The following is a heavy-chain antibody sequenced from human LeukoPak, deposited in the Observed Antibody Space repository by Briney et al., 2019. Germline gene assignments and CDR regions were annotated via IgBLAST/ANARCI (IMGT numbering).Heavy chain of an antibody. D-gene: IGHD3-10*02. CDR2: ISAYNGNT. CDR3: ARDQKGDDGLFGEWGYYYYYMDV. Sequence: ASVKVSCKASGYTFTSYGISWVRQAPGQGLEWMGWISAYNGNTNYAQKLQGRVTMTTDTSTSTAYMELRSLRSDDTAVHYCARDQKGDDGLFGEWGYYYYYMDVWGKGTTVTISS. CDR1: GYTFTSYG. J-gene: IGHJ6*03. V-gene: IGHV1-18*01.